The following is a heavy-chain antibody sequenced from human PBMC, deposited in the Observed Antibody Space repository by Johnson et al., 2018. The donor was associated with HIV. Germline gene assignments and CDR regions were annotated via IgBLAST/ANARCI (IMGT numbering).Heavy chain of an antibody. CDR2: ISYDGSNK. J-gene: IGHJ3*01. CDR3: AKGREKRVPGVWDSFYF. V-gene: IGHV3-30*18. Sequence: QVQLVESGGGVVQPGRSLRLSCAASGFTFSSYGMHWVRQAPGKGLEWVAVISYDGSNKYYADSVKGRFTISRDNSKKPLYLQMNSLRAEDTAVYSCAKGREKRVPGVWDSFYFWGQGKMGTVSS. CDR1: GFTFSSYG. D-gene: IGHD6-6*01.